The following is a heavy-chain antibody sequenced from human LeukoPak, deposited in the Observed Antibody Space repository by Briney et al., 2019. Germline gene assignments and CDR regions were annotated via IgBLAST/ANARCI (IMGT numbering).Heavy chain of an antibody. J-gene: IGHJ1*01. V-gene: IGHV3-49*03. CDR1: GFAFGDYA. Sequence: GGSLRLCCTAAGFAFGDYAMSWFRQAPGEGLEWGGFIRSKAYGGTAEYAAAGEGRFTISRDDSKSIAYLQMNSLKTEDTAVYYRTRDYDFWSGYRPRYFQHWGQGTLVTVSS. CDR2: IRSKAYGGTA. D-gene: IGHD3-3*01. CDR3: TRDYDFWSGYRPRYFQH.